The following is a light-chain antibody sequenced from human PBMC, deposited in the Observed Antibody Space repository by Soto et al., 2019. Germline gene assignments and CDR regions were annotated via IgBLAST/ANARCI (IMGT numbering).Light chain of an antibody. J-gene: IGKJ5*01. CDR1: QSVSNY. Sequence: EIALTQSPATLSLSPGERATLSCRASQSVSNYLAWYQQKPGQAPRLLISDASDRATGIPVRFSGSGSGTDFTLTISTLEPEDFAVYYCRQRNSWPITFGQGTRLEIK. CDR2: DAS. V-gene: IGKV3-11*01. CDR3: RQRNSWPIT.